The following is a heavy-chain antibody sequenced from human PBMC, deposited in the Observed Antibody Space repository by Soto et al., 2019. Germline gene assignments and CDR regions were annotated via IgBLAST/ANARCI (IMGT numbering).Heavy chain of an antibody. CDR3: AAPRTDGYKVPDPSTYYYYGLDV. CDR1: GGSFSTYA. CDR2: IIPIFGTP. Sequence: SVKVSCKASGGSFSTYAISWVLQAPGQGLEWMGGIIPIFGTPNYAQKFQGRVTITADRSTSTAYLELNSLRSEDTAVYYCAAPRTDGYKVPDPSTYYYYGLDVWGQGTTVTVSS. V-gene: IGHV1-69*06. D-gene: IGHD5-12*01. J-gene: IGHJ6*02.